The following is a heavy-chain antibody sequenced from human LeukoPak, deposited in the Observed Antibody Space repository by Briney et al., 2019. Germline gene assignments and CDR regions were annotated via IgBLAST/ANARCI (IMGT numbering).Heavy chain of an antibody. CDR2: IYYRGST. Sequence: SETLSLTCTVSGGSMSSSSYYWGWIRQPPGKGLEWIGSIYYRGSTYHNPSLKSRVTMSVDTSKNQFSLRLSSMTAADRAIYYCARQQGRAQLPYLSYWYFDLWGRGTLVTVSS. D-gene: IGHD2-2*01. J-gene: IGHJ2*01. CDR3: ARQQGRAQLPYLSYWYFDL. V-gene: IGHV4-39*01. CDR1: GGSMSSSSYY.